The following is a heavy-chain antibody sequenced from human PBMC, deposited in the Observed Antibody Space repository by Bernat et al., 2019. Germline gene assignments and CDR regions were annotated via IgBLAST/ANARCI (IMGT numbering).Heavy chain of an antibody. CDR1: GGTFSSYA. CDR2: INPNSGGT. D-gene: IGHD6-19*01. J-gene: IGHJ4*02. CDR3: ARDTSRGWYGIDY. V-gene: IGHV1-2*06. Sequence: QVQLVQSGAEVKKPGSSVKVSCKASGGTFSSYAISWVRQAPGQGLEWMGRINPNSGGTNFAQKFQGRVTMTRDTSISTAYMELSTLRSDDTAVYYCARDTSRGWYGIDYWGQGTMVTVSS.